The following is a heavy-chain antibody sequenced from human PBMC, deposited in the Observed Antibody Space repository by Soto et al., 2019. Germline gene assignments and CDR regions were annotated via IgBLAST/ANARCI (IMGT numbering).Heavy chain of an antibody. D-gene: IGHD3-22*01. CDR1: GGSINSSSYF. CDR3: ARIYSSGSTQDPYTRPYYGMDV. J-gene: IGHJ6*02. Sequence: SETLSLTCSASGGSINSSSYFWGWVRQPPGKGLEWIGSIYYSGSTYYNPSLRSRVTISVDTSKNQFSLKLSSVTAADTAVYYCARIYSSGSTQDPYTRPYYGMDVWGQGTTVTVSS. CDR2: IYYSGST. V-gene: IGHV4-39*07.